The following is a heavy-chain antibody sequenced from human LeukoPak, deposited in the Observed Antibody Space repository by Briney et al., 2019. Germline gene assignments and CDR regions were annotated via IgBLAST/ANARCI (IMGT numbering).Heavy chain of an antibody. CDR1: GFTFSSYA. CDR2: ISYDGSNK. V-gene: IGHV3-30*04. Sequence: PGRSLRLSCAASGFTFSSYAMHWVRQAPGKGLEWVAVISYDGSNKYYADSVKGRFTISRDNSKNTLYLQMNSLRAEDTAVYYCARSIGYSSGWYAYRGQGTLVTVSS. D-gene: IGHD6-19*01. J-gene: IGHJ4*02. CDR3: ARSIGYSSGWYAY.